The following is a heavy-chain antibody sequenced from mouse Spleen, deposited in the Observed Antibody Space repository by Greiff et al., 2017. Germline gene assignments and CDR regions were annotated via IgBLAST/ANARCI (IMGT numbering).Heavy chain of an antibody. CDR1: GYTFTNYW. D-gene: IGHD2-14*01. Sequence: QVQLQQSGAELVRPGTSVKISCKASGYTFTNYWLGWVKQRPGHGLEWIGDIYPGGGYTNYNEKFKGKATLTADTSSSTAYMQLSSLTSEDPAVYFCASQDRYDGDYYAMDYWGQGTSVTVSS. J-gene: IGHJ4*01. CDR2: IYPGGGYT. V-gene: IGHV1-63*02. CDR3: ASQDRYDGDYYAMDY.